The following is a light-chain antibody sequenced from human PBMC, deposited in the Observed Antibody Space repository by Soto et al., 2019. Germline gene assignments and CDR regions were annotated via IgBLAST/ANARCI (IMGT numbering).Light chain of an antibody. Sequence: QSVLTQPASVSGSPGQSITISCTGTSSDVGDNKYVSWYQQHPGKAPKLMIYEVSHRPSGVSNRFSGSKSGNTASLTISGLQAEDEADYYCSSYTGSTTLVFGGGTKLTVL. V-gene: IGLV2-14*01. J-gene: IGLJ2*01. CDR3: SSYTGSTTLV. CDR1: SSDVGDNKY. CDR2: EVS.